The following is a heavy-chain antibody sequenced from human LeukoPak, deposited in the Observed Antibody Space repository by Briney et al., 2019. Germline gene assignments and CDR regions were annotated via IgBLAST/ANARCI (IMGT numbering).Heavy chain of an antibody. Sequence: GGSLRLSCAASGFTFSSYGMSWVRQAPGKGLEWVSYISSSSNIYYADSVKGRFTISRDNAKNSLYLQMNSLRAEDTAVYYCARDYSYGLDYWGQGTLVTVSS. CDR2: ISSSSNI. CDR3: ARDYSYGLDY. V-gene: IGHV3-48*01. J-gene: IGHJ4*02. D-gene: IGHD5-18*01. CDR1: GFTFSSYG.